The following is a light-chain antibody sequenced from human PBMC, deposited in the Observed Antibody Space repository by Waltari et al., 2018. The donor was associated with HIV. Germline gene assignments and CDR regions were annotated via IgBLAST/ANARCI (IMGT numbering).Light chain of an antibody. Sequence: QSVLTQPPSVSGAPGQRVNISCTGSNSNIGAGSDIHWYQQLPGTAPKLLIYGNSNRPSGVPDRFSGSKSGTSASLAITGLQAEDEADYYCQSYDSSLSGWVFGGGTKLTVL. CDR2: GNS. CDR3: QSYDSSLSGWV. J-gene: IGLJ3*02. V-gene: IGLV1-40*01. CDR1: NSNIGAGSD.